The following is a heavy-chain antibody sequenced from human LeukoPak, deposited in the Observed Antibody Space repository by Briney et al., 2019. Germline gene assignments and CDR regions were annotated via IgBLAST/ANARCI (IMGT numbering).Heavy chain of an antibody. CDR3: ASHRGYSYGYNY. CDR1: GGSISSSSYY. CDR2: IYYSGST. V-gene: IGHV4-39*01. D-gene: IGHD5-18*01. Sequence: KPSETLSLTCTVSGGSISSSSYYWGWIRQPPGKGLEWIGSIYYSGSTYSNPSLKSRVTISVDTSKNPFSLKLSSVTAADTAVYYCASHRGYSYGYNYWGQGTLVTVSS. J-gene: IGHJ4*02.